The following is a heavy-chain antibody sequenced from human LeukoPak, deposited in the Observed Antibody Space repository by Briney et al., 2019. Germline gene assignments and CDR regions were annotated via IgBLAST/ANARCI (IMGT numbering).Heavy chain of an antibody. CDR2: INHSGSI. Sequence: KPSETLSLTCAVYGGSFSGYYWSWIRQPPGKGLEWIGEINHSGSINYNPSLKSRVTISVDTSKNQFSLKLSSVTAADTAVYYCARGPTLTYYYDSSGYYCFDYWGQGNPGHRLL. CDR3: ARGPTLTYYYDSSGYYCFDY. V-gene: IGHV4-34*01. D-gene: IGHD3-22*01. J-gene: IGHJ4*02. CDR1: GGSFSGYY.